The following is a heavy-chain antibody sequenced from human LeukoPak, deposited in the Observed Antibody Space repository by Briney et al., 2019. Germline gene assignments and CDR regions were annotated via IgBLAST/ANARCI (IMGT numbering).Heavy chain of an antibody. CDR2: IFYSGRT. CDR1: GGSISSSTYY. CDR3: AGAHCGGDCYSGRAFDI. V-gene: IGHV4-39*07. Sequence: SETLSLTCTVSGGSISSSTYYWGWIRQPPGKGLEWIGSIFYSGRTYYNPSLKSRVTMSVDTSKNQFSLKLSSVTAADTAVYYCAGAHCGGDCYSGRAFDIWGQGTMVTVSS. D-gene: IGHD2-21*02. J-gene: IGHJ3*02.